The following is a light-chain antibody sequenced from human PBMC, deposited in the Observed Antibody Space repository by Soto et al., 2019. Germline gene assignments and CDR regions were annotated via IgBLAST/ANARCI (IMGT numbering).Light chain of an antibody. J-gene: IGKJ2*01. CDR2: AAS. V-gene: IGKV1-39*01. Sequence: DIQMTQSPSSLSASVGDRVTITCRASQSINSHLNWYQHKPGKAPNLLIYAASNLEGGVPSRFSGSGSGTDFTLTISSLQPEDFVTYSCQQSDSPPYTFGQGTKLE. CDR3: QQSDSPPYT. CDR1: QSINSH.